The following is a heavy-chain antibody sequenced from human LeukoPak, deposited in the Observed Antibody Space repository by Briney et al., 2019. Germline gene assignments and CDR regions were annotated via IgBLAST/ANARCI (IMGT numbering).Heavy chain of an antibody. V-gene: IGHV3-23*01. CDR3: AKSYYYDSSGYVSAFDI. CDR2: ISGSGGST. J-gene: IGHJ3*02. Sequence: PGGSLRLSCAASGFTFSSYAMSWVRQAPGKGLEWVSAISGSGGSTYYADSVKGRFTISRDNSKNTLYLQMNSLRAEDTAVYYCAKSYYYDSSGYVSAFDIWGQGTMVTVSS. D-gene: IGHD3-22*01. CDR1: GFTFSSYA.